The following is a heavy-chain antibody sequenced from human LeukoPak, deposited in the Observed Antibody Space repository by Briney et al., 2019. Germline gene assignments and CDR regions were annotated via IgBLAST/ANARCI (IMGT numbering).Heavy chain of an antibody. CDR2: IYHSGST. CDR1: GGSTSSGGYS. Sequence: SETLSLTCAVSGGSTSSGGYSWSWIRQPPGEGLEWIGYIYHSGSTYYNPSLKSRVTISVDRSKNQFSLKLSSVTAADTAVYYCARGLFGELNWFDPWGQGTLVTVSS. CDR3: ARGLFGELNWFDP. J-gene: IGHJ5*02. V-gene: IGHV4-30-2*01. D-gene: IGHD3-10*01.